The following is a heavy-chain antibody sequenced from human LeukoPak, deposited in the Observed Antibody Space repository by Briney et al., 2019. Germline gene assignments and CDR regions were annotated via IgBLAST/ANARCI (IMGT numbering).Heavy chain of an antibody. CDR3: ARLRGDTGWYYYHFMDV. CDR2: IYPDDSDI. D-gene: IGHD6-19*01. Sequence: GGSLNISCQGSGYTFSDFWIGWVRQKPGKGLEWMGIIYPDDSDIRYSPSFQGQVTLSVDKSINTAYLHWSSLMASDTALYYCARLRGDTGWYYYHFMDVWGKGTTVTVSS. J-gene: IGHJ6*03. CDR1: GYTFSDFW. V-gene: IGHV5-51*01.